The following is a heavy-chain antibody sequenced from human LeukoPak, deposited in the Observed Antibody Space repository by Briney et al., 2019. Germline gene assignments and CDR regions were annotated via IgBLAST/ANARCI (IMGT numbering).Heavy chain of an antibody. CDR2: TNPSSGGT. Sequence: GASVKVSCKASGYTFTGYYIHWVRQAPGQGLEWMGWTNPSSGGTNYAQKFQGRVTMTRDTSINTAYMELSKLRSDDTAVYYCARVDDLLTGFRFDSWGQGTLVTVSS. CDR1: GYTFTGYY. CDR3: ARVDDLLTGFRFDS. V-gene: IGHV1-2*02. D-gene: IGHD3-9*01. J-gene: IGHJ4*02.